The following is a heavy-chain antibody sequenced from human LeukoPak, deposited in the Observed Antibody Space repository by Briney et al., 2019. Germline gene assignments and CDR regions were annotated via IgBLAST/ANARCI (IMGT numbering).Heavy chain of an antibody. D-gene: IGHD3-22*01. CDR3: ASLKNYYDSSGYLVTDAFDI. CDR1: GYTFTSYG. Sequence: GASVKVSCKASGYTFTSYGISWVRRAPGQGLEWMGWISGYNGNTNYAQKLQGRVTMTTDTSTSTAYMELRSLKSDDTAVYYCASLKNYYDSSGYLVTDAFDIWGQGTMVTVSS. CDR2: ISGYNGNT. V-gene: IGHV1-18*01. J-gene: IGHJ3*02.